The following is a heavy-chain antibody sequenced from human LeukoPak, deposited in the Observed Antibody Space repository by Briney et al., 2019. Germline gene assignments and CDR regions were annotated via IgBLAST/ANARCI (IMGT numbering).Heavy chain of an antibody. Sequence: GGSLRLSCAVSGFTVSGNYMNWVRQAPGKGLEWVSVIYHDGSTYYADSVKGRFTISRDNSRNTLYLQMNSLRAEDTAVYYCARGVRKYSSGWRLQNWFDPWGQGTLVTVSS. J-gene: IGHJ5*02. CDR3: ARGVRKYSSGWRLQNWFDP. CDR1: GFTVSGNY. D-gene: IGHD6-19*01. CDR2: IYHDGST. V-gene: IGHV3-66*01.